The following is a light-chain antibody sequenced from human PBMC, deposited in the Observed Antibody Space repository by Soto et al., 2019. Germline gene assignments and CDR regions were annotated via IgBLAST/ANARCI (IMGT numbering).Light chain of an antibody. CDR1: QSVLYSSNNKNS. CDR3: QQYYSTLWT. J-gene: IGKJ1*01. V-gene: IGKV4-1*01. Sequence: DILMTQSPDSLAVSLGERATINCKSSQSVLYSSNNKNSVAWYQQKPGQPPKLLIYWASTRESGVPDRFSGSGSGTDFTLTISSLQAEDVAVYYCQQYYSTLWTFGQGTKVDIK. CDR2: WAS.